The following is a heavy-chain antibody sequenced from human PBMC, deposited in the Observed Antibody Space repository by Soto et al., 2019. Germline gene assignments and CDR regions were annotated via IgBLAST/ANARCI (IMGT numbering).Heavy chain of an antibody. J-gene: IGHJ5*02. CDR2: IIPIFGTA. Sequence: QVQLVQSGAEVKMPGSSVKVSCKASGGTFSSYAISWVRQAPGQGLEWMGGIIPIFGTANYAQKFQGRVTITADDSTSTAYMELSSLRSEDTAVYYCARDNVIHGSYGRGWFDPWGQGTLVTVSS. CDR3: ARDNVIHGSYGRGWFDP. V-gene: IGHV1-69*12. D-gene: IGHD1-26*01. CDR1: GGTFSSYA.